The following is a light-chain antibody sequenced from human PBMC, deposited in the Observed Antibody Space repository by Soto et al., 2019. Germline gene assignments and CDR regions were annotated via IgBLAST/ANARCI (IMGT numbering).Light chain of an antibody. Sequence: QITHSPSSLSVSVGDRVTITFLASQCIAKSLAWYQQKPEKAPKSLIYAASNLQSGVPSRFSGSGSGTEFTLTISSLQPEDFATYYCQQYISYPINFGQGTRLVIK. CDR1: QCIAKS. CDR3: QQYISYPIN. CDR2: AAS. V-gene: IGKV1D-16*01. J-gene: IGKJ5*01.